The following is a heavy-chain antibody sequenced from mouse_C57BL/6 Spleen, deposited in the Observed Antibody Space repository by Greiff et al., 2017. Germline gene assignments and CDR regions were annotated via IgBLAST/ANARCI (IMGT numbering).Heavy chain of an antibody. Sequence: EVQRVESGGGLVQPKGSLKLSCAASGFTFNTYAMHWVRQAPGKGLEWVARIRSKSSNYATYYADSVKDRFTISRDDSQSMLYLQMNNLKTEDTAMYYCVRDDYGSSYEDAMDYWGQGTSDTVSS. CDR3: VRDDYGSSYEDAMDY. CDR2: IRSKSSNYAT. CDR1: GFTFNTYA. V-gene: IGHV10-3*01. J-gene: IGHJ4*01. D-gene: IGHD1-1*01.